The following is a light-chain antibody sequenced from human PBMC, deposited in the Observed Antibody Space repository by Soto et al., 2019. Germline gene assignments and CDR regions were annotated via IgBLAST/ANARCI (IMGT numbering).Light chain of an antibody. CDR1: QSVSSSY. CDR2: GAS. Sequence: EIVLTQSPGTLSLSPGERATLSCRASQSVSSSYLAWYQQKPGQAPRLLIYGASSRATGIPDRFSGSGSGTDCTLTISRLEPEDFAVYSCQQYGSSPPITFGQGTRLEIK. V-gene: IGKV3-20*01. CDR3: QQYGSSPPIT. J-gene: IGKJ5*01.